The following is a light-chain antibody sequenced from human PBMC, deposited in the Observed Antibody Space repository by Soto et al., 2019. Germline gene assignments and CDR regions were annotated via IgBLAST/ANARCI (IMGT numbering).Light chain of an antibody. CDR2: DAS. CDR1: QSVSSY. V-gene: IGKV3-11*01. J-gene: IGKJ5*01. Sequence: IVLTQSPSTLSLSPGERATLSCRASQSVSSYLAWYQQKPGQAPRLLIYDASNRATGIPARFSGSGSGTDFTLTISSLEPEDFAVYYCQQYNKWPPITFGQGTRLEIK. CDR3: QQYNKWPPIT.